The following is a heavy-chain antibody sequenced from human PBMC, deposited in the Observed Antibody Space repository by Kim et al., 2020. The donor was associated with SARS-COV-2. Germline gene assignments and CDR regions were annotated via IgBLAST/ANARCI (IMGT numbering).Heavy chain of an antibody. D-gene: IGHD3-22*01. V-gene: IGHV3-66*01. Sequence: GGSLRLSCAASGFTVSSNYMSWVRQAPGKGLEWVSVIYSGGSTYYADSVKGRFTISSDNSKNTQYLQIHSLRAEDTAVSYCASGPYYYDRSGSYDAFDIWGQGTMVTVSS. CDR3: ASGPYYYDRSGSYDAFDI. J-gene: IGHJ3*02. CDR1: GFTVSSNY. CDR2: IYSGGST.